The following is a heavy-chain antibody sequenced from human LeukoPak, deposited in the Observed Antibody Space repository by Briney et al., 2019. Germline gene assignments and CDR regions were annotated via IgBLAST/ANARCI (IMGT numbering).Heavy chain of an antibody. CDR2: IFSGGSA. Sequence: PGGSLRLSCAASGFTFSSYSMNWVRQPPGKGLEWIGRIFSGGSANYNPSLRSRVTISIDTSKNQFSLKLSSVTAADTAVYFCARHTSHPEQFDYWGQGTLVTVSS. J-gene: IGHJ4*02. CDR1: GFTFSSYSMN. D-gene: IGHD1/OR15-1a*01. CDR3: ARHTSHPEQFDY. V-gene: IGHV4-59*08.